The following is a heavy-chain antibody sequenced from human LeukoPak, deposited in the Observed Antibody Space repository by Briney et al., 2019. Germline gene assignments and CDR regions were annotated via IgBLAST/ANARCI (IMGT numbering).Heavy chain of an antibody. Sequence: SETLSLTCTVSGGSISSGSYYWSWIRQPAGKGLEWIGRIYTSGSTNYNPSLKSRVTISVDTSKNQFSLKLSSVTAADTAVYYCERSLANYGGNVVGDWYSDLWGRGTLVTVSS. CDR1: GGSISSGSYY. D-gene: IGHD4-23*01. CDR2: IYTSGST. V-gene: IGHV4-61*02. CDR3: ERSLANYGGNVVGDWYSDL. J-gene: IGHJ2*01.